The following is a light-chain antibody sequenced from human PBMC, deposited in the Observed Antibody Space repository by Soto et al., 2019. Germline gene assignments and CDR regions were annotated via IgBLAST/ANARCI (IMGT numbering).Light chain of an antibody. J-gene: IGKJ5*01. CDR2: GAS. CDR1: QSVSSSY. V-gene: IGKV3-20*01. CDR3: HQYDNWPKT. Sequence: EIVLTQSLGTLSWSPVARATLSCTDSQSVSSSYLAWYQQKPGQAPRLLIYGASSRATGIPDRFSGSGSGTEFTLTISSLQSEDFAVYYCHQYDNWPKTFGQGTRLEIK.